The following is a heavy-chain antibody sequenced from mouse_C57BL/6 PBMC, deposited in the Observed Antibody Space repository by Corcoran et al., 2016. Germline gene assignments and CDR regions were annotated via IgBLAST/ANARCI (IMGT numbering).Heavy chain of an antibody. CDR3: ARNRDGYYGGLGFDV. CDR2: ISYDGSN. V-gene: IGHV3-6*01. CDR1: GYSITSGYY. Sequence: DVQLQESGPGLVKPSQSLSLTCSVTGYSITSGYYWNWIRQFPGNKLEWMGYISYDGSNNYNPSLKNRISITRDTSKNQFFLKLNSVTTEDTATYYCARNRDGYYGGLGFDVWGTGTTVTVSS. D-gene: IGHD2-3*01. J-gene: IGHJ1*03.